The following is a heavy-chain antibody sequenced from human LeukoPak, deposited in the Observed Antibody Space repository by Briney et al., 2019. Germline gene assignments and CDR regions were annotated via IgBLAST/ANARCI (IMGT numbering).Heavy chain of an antibody. V-gene: IGHV4-4*02. CDR2: IYHSGST. CDR1: GGSISSPNW. CDR3: ARGDSQLWTPGDFDY. J-gene: IGHJ4*02. Sequence: PSETLSLTCAVSGGSISSPNWWSWVRQPPGKGLEWIGEIYHSGSTNYNPSLKSRVTISVDTSKNQFSLKLSSVTAADTAVYYCARGDSQLWTPGDFDYWGQGTLVTVSS. D-gene: IGHD5-18*01.